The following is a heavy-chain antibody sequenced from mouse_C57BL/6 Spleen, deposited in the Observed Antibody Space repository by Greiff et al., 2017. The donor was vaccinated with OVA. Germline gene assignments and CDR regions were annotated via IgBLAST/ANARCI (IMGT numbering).Heavy chain of an antibody. CDR2: INPNNGGT. Sequence: VQLQQSGPELVKPGASVKISCKASGYTFTDYYMNWVKQSHGKSLEWIGDINPNNGGTSYNQKFKGKATLTVDKSSSTAYMELRSLTSEDSAVYYCARGGRFYYFDYWGQGTTLTVSS. V-gene: IGHV1-26*01. J-gene: IGHJ2*01. CDR3: ARGGRFYYFDY. CDR1: GYTFTDYY. D-gene: IGHD1-1*01.